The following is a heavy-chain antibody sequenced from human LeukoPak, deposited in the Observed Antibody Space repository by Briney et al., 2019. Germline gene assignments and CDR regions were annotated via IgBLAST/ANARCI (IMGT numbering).Heavy chain of an antibody. J-gene: IGHJ6*02. V-gene: IGHV1-2*02. CDR3: ARDLSHCSGGSCYSRYGMDV. D-gene: IGHD2-15*01. CDR2: INPNSGGT. CDR1: GYTFTGYY. Sequence: ASVKVSCKASGYTFTGYYMHWVRQAPGQGLEWMGWINPNSGGTNYAQKFQGRVTMTRDTSISTAYMELSRLRSDDTAVYYCARDLSHCSGGSCYSRYGMDVWGQGTTVTVSS.